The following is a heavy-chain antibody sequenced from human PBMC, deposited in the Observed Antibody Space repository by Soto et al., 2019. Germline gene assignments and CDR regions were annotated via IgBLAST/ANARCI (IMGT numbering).Heavy chain of an antibody. CDR2: ISYDGSNK. V-gene: IGHV3-30-3*01. Sequence: QVQLVESGGGVVQPGRSLRLSCAASGFSFSSYAMHWVRQAPGKGLEWVAVISYDGSNKYYADSVKGRFTISRDNSKNTRLLQLNSLRAEDTAVYYCARSSSNAFDIWGQGTMVSVSS. J-gene: IGHJ3*02. CDR3: ARSSSNAFDI. CDR1: GFSFSSYA. D-gene: IGHD6-6*01.